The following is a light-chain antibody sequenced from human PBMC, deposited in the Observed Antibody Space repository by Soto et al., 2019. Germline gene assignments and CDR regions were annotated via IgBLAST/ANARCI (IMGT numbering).Light chain of an antibody. J-gene: IGKJ4*01. V-gene: IGKV3-11*01. CDR3: HQRSHCPT. CDR2: DAS. Sequence: EIVLTQSPATLSVSPGERATLSCRASQSVSSYLAWYQQKPGQAPRLLIYDASNRATGIPARFSGCGSVTNFARTISSLEPEDCEHYYCHQRSHCPTFGGVTKVEIK. CDR1: QSVSSY.